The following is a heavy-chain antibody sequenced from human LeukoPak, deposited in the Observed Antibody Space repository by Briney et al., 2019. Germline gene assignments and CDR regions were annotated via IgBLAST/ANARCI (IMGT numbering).Heavy chain of an antibody. CDR3: AKDAAKFDYFDY. D-gene: IGHD6-25*01. Sequence: GGSLRLSCAASGFTVSSNYMSWVRQAPGKGLEWVSVIYSGGSTYYADSVKGRFTISRDNAKNSLYLQMNSLRAEDTAVYFCAKDAAKFDYFDYWGQGTLVTVSS. CDR2: IYSGGST. CDR1: GFTVSSNY. V-gene: IGHV3-53*01. J-gene: IGHJ4*02.